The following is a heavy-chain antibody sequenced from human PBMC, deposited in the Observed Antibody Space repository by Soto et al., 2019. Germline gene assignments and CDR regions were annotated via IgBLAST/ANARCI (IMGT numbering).Heavy chain of an antibody. CDR3: ARDRGDCSGGSCYYYYGMDV. J-gene: IGHJ6*02. V-gene: IGHV3-30-3*01. CDR2: ISYDGSNK. D-gene: IGHD2-15*01. Sequence: LRLSCAASGFTFSSYAMHWVRQAPGKGLEWVAVISYDGSNKYYADSVKGRFTISRDNSKNTLYLQMNSLRAEDTAVYYCARDRGDCSGGSCYYYYGMDVWGQGTTVTVSS. CDR1: GFTFSSYA.